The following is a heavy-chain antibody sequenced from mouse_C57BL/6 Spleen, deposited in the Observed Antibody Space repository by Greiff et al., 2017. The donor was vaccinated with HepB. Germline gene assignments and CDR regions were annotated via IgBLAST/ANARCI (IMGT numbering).Heavy chain of an antibody. V-gene: IGHV1-80*01. J-gene: IGHJ2*01. CDR2: IYPGDGDT. Sequence: VQLQQSGAELVKPGASVKISCKASGYAFSSYWMNWVKQRPGKGLEWIGQIYPGDGDTNYNGKFKGKATLTADKSSSTAYMQLSSLTSEDSAVYFCARSDYGSSFDYWGQSTTLTVSS. CDR1: GYAFSSYW. D-gene: IGHD1-1*01. CDR3: ARSDYGSSFDY.